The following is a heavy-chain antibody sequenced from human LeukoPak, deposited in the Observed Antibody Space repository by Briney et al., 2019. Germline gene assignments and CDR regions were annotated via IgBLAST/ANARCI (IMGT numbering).Heavy chain of an antibody. D-gene: IGHD2-21*02. CDR2: VYPNSGDT. CDR3: ARGGKVTAIYYFDY. V-gene: IGHV1-2*02. J-gene: IGHJ4*02. Sequence: GASVKVSCKASGYTFSAYYIHWVRQAPGQGLEWMGWVYPNSGDTNYAQKFQGRVTMTRDTSISTAYMELSRLRSDDTAVYYCARGGKVTAIYYFDYWGQGTLVTVSS. CDR1: GYTFSAYY.